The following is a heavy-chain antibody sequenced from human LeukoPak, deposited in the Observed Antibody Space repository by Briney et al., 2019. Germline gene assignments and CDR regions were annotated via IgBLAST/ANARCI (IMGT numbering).Heavy chain of an antibody. Sequence: GGSLRLSCAASGFTFDDYAMHWVRQAPGKGLEWVSGISWNSGSIGYADSVKGRFTISRDNSKNTLYLQMNSLRAEDTAVYYCAKDRTSSGSSHWGQGTLVTVSS. V-gene: IGHV3-9*01. CDR2: ISWNSGSI. J-gene: IGHJ4*02. CDR1: GFTFDDYA. CDR3: AKDRTSSGSSH. D-gene: IGHD6-19*01.